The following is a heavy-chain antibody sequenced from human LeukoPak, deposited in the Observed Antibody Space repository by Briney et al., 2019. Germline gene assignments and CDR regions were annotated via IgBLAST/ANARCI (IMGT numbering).Heavy chain of an antibody. J-gene: IGHJ4*02. CDR3: ARGRSSGWYNNYFDY. D-gene: IGHD6-19*01. V-gene: IGHV4-34*01. Sequence: KPSETLSLTCAVYGGSFCGYYWSWIRQPPGKGLEWIGEINHSGSTNYNPSLKSRVTISVDTSKNQFSLKLSSVTAADTAVYYCARGRSSGWYNNYFDYWGQGTLVTVSS. CDR2: INHSGST. CDR1: GGSFCGYY.